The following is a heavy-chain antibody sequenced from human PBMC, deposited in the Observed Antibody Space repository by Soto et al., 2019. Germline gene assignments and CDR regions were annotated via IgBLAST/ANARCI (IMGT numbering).Heavy chain of an antibody. Sequence: SETLSLTCTVSGGSISSYYWSWIRQPPGKGLEWIGYIYYSGSTNYNPSLKSRVTISVDTSKNQFSLKLSSVTAADTAVYYCARHWGNHFLVDYRGQGTLVTVPS. CDR3: ARHWGNHFLVDY. CDR2: IYYSGST. CDR1: GGSISSYY. D-gene: IGHD3-16*01. J-gene: IGHJ4*02. V-gene: IGHV4-59*08.